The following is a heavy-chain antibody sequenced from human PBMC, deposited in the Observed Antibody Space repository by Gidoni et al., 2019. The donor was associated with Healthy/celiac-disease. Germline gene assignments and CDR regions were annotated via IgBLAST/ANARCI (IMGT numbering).Heavy chain of an antibody. Sequence: QVQLVQSGAEVKKPGSSVKVSCKPSGGTFRTYAISWVRQAPGQGLEWMGGIIPIFGTANYAQKFQGRVTITADESTSTAYMELSSLRSEDTAVYYCARGDDIARSSGGRFDYWGQGTLVTVSS. V-gene: IGHV1-69*01. CDR2: IIPIFGTA. J-gene: IGHJ4*02. D-gene: IGHD6-13*01. CDR3: ARGDDIARSSGGRFDY. CDR1: GGTFRTYA.